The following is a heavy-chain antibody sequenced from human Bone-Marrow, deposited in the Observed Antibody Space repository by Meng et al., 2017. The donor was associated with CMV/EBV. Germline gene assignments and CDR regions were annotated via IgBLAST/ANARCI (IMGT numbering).Heavy chain of an antibody. D-gene: IGHD6-19*01. J-gene: IGHJ6*02. CDR3: ARVSPPSGYSIGWYSNYYYYGMDV. CDR2: ISYDGSNK. CDR1: GFTFSSYA. V-gene: IGHV3-30*04. Sequence: GGSLRLSCAASGFTFSSYAMHWVRQAPGKGLEWVAVISYDGSNKYYADSVKGRFTISRDNSKNTLYLQMNSLRAEDTAVYYCARVSPPSGYSIGWYSNYYYYGMDVWGQGTTVTVSS.